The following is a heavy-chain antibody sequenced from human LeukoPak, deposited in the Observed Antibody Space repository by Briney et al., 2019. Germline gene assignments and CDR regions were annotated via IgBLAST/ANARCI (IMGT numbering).Heavy chain of an antibody. D-gene: IGHD2-2*01. CDR1: GGTFSSYA. CDR3: ARASCSTSGYWFDG. V-gene: IGHV1-69*05. CDR2: IIPIFGTP. J-gene: IGHJ5*02. Sequence: SVKDSCKAPGGTFSSYAISCVRQPPGQGLDWMGGIIPIFGTPNYAQKLQGRVTITTDESTSTAYMELSSLRSEDTAVYYCARASCSTSGYWFDGWGQGTLVTVSS.